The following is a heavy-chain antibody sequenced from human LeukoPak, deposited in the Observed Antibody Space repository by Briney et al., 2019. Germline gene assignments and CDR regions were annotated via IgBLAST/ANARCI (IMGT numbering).Heavy chain of an antibody. CDR2: IYTSGST. J-gene: IGHJ6*03. CDR1: GGSISSYY. V-gene: IGHV4-4*07. Sequence: PSETLSLTCTVSGGSISSYYWSWTRQPAGKGLEWIGRIYTSGSTNYNPSLKSRVTMSVDTSKNQFSLKLSSVTAADTAVYYCARVTTMVRGDNYMDVWGKGTTVTVSS. CDR3: ARVTTMVRGDNYMDV. D-gene: IGHD3-10*01.